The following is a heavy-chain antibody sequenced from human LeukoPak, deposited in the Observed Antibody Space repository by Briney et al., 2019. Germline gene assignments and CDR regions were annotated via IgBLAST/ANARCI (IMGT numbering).Heavy chain of an antibody. J-gene: IGHJ6*02. V-gene: IGHV3-21*01. Sequence: RSGGSLRLSCAASGFTFSSYSMNWVRQAPGKGLEWVSSISSSSSSYIYYADSVKGRFTISRDNAKNSLYLQMNSLRAEDTAVYYCASAYRSGHPATDYYYGMDVWGQGTTVTVSS. CDR1: GFTFSSYS. D-gene: IGHD6-19*01. CDR2: ISSSSSSYI. CDR3: ASAYRSGHPATDYYYGMDV.